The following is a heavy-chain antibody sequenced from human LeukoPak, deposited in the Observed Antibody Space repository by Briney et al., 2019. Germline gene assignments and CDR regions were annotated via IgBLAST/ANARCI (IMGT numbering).Heavy chain of an antibody. J-gene: IGHJ4*02. CDR2: IYYTGST. CDR3: ARDRYGSGSYFNY. V-gene: IGHV4-59*01. D-gene: IGHD3-10*01. Sequence: NRSETLSLTCIVSGGSISSYYWSWIRQPPGKGLEWLGYIYYTGSTNYNPSLKSRVTISVDTSKNQFSLKLSSVTAADTAVYYCARDRYGSGSYFNYWGQGTLVTVSS. CDR1: GGSISSYY.